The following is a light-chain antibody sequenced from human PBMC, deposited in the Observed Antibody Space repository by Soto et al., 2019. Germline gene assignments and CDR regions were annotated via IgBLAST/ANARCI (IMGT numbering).Light chain of an antibody. Sequence: EIVMTQSPATLSLSPGERATLSCRASQSVYSNLAWYQQKPGQTPRLLIYEPSTRATGIPARFSGGGSGTEFTLTISSLQSEDFADYFCQQYQSWPLTFGGGTKVEIK. V-gene: IGKV3-15*01. CDR2: EPS. J-gene: IGKJ4*01. CDR3: QQYQSWPLT. CDR1: QSVYSN.